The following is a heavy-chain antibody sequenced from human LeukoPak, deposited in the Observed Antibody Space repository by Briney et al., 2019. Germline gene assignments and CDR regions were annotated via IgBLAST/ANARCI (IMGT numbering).Heavy chain of an antibody. J-gene: IGHJ4*02. CDR2: ISSSSSYI. Sequence: GGSLRLSCAASGFTLSSYSMNWVRQAPGKGLEWVSSISSSSSYIYYADSVKGRFIVSRDNAKNSLYLQMNSLRAEDTAVYYCARAAGEMATIRYWGQGTLVTVSS. CDR3: ARAAGEMATIRY. D-gene: IGHD5-24*01. CDR1: GFTLSSYS. V-gene: IGHV3-21*01.